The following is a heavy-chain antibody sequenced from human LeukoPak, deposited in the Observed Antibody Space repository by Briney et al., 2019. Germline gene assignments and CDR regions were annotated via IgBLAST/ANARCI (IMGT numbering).Heavy chain of an antibody. J-gene: IGHJ4*02. Sequence: GGSLRLSCAASGFSFSTYTMRWVRQAPGKGLEYVSGIASNGGSKDYANSVKGRFTISRDNFKNTVYLQMGSLRAEDMAVYYCAREYCTTNNCYNWGLGYWGQGTLVTVSS. CDR1: GFSFSTYT. D-gene: IGHD2-2*02. CDR3: AREYCTTNNCYNWGLGY. V-gene: IGHV3-64*01. CDR2: IASNGGSK.